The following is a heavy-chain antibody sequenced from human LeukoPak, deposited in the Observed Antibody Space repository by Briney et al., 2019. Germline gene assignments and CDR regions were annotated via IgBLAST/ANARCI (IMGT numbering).Heavy chain of an antibody. D-gene: IGHD1-7*01. CDR2: IYYSGST. J-gene: IGHJ4*02. CDR3: ARSFPNWNYDY. V-gene: IGHV4-59*01. Sequence: SSETLSLTCTVSGGSISSYYWSWIRQPPGKGLEWIGYIYYSGSTNYNPSLKSRVTISVDTSKNQFSLKLSSVTAADTAVYYCARSFPNWNYDYWGQGTLVTVSS. CDR1: GGSISSYY.